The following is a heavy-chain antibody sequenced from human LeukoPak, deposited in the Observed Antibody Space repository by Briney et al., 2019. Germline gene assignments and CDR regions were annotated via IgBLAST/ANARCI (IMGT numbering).Heavy chain of an antibody. CDR1: GFTFSRYW. D-gene: IGHD3/OR15-3a*01. Sequence: WGSLRLSCAVSGFTFSRYWMTWVRQAPGKRLEWVANIKVDGSEKYYVDAVKGRFTISRDNAKDSLYLQMNGLRAEDTAIYYCARAQWTAFDYYYYMDVWGKGTTVTVSS. CDR2: IKVDGSEK. CDR3: ARAQWTAFDYYYYMDV. J-gene: IGHJ6*03. V-gene: IGHV3-7*01.